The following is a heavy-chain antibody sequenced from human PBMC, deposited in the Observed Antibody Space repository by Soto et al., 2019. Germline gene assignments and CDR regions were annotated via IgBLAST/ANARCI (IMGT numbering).Heavy chain of an antibody. D-gene: IGHD4-17*01. CDR1: GGSISSYY. J-gene: IGHJ6*02. Sequence: PSETLSLTCTVSGGSISSYYWTWVRQPPGQGQDWVWYIYYSGGTYYNPSLQGRVTLLVDTSKNQVSLGLNFVTAGDTALYYCARRTVTTSYNYGMDVWGQGTTVTVSS. CDR3: ARRTVTTSYNYGMDV. CDR2: IYYSGGT. V-gene: IGHV4-59*01.